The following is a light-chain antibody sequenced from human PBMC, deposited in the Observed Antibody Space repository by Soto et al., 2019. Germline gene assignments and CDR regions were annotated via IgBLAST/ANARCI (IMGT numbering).Light chain of an antibody. CDR3: QQSYSTPIT. J-gene: IGKJ5*01. CDR2: AAS. Sequence: DIQITQSPASVSSSVVDRFTITCRASQSVNTFLNWYQQKPGKAPKLLIYAASSLQSGVPSRFSGSGSGTDFTLTISSLQPEDFATYYCQQSYSTPITFGQGTRLEI. V-gene: IGKV1-39*01. CDR1: QSVNTF.